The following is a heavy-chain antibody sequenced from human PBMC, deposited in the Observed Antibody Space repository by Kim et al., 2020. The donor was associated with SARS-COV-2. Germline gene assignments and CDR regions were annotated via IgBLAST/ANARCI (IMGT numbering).Heavy chain of an antibody. D-gene: IGHD4-17*01. Sequence: GGSLRLSCAASGFTFSGSAMHWVRQASGKGLEWVGRIRSKANSYATAYAASVKGRFTISRDDSKNTAYLQMNSLKTEDTAVYYCTRHYDYGGNSADYWGQGTLVTVSS. V-gene: IGHV3-73*01. CDR3: TRHYDYGGNSADY. J-gene: IGHJ4*02. CDR2: IRSKANSYAT. CDR1: GFTFSGSA.